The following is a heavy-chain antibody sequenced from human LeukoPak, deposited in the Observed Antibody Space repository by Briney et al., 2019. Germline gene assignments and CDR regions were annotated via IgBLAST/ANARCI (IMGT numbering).Heavy chain of an antibody. CDR1: GYSISSGYY. J-gene: IGHJ4*02. CDR3: ARGPGVRGVRGLFDY. Sequence: PSETLSLTCTVSGYSISSGYYWGWIRQPPGKGLEWIGSIYHSGSTYYNPSLKSRVTISVDTSKNQFSLKLSSVTAADTAVYYCARGPGVRGVRGLFDYWGQGSLVTVAS. D-gene: IGHD3-10*01. CDR2: IYHSGST. V-gene: IGHV4-38-2*02.